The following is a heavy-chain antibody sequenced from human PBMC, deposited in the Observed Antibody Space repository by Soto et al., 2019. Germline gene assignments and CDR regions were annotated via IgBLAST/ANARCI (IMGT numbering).Heavy chain of an antibody. CDR1: GGSINTSSYY. Sequence: SETLSLTCTVSGGSINTSSYYWGWVRQPPEKGLEWIGSIYYSGSTYYNPSLKSRVAISVDTSKNQFSLKLRSVTAADTAVYYCVRRRSPYCTSSVYSLDFAYWGQGSQVTVSS. D-gene: IGHD2-15*01. CDR2: IYYSGST. J-gene: IGHJ4*01. CDR3: VRRRSPYCTSSVYSLDFAY. V-gene: IGHV4-39*01.